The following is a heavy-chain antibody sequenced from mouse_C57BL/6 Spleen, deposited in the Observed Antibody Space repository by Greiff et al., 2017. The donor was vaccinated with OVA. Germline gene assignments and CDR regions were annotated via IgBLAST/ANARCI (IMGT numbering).Heavy chain of an antibody. J-gene: IGHJ2*01. D-gene: IGHD3-2*02. V-gene: IGHV5-15*01. CDR2: ISNLAYSI. CDR3: ARGSSGYFDY. CDR1: GFTFSDYG. Sequence: EVKLVESGGGLVQPGGSLKLSCAASGFTFSDYGMAWVRQAPRKGPEWVAFISNLAYSIYYADTVTGRFTISRENAKNTLYLEMSSLRSEDTAMYYCARGSSGYFDYWGQGTTLTVSS.